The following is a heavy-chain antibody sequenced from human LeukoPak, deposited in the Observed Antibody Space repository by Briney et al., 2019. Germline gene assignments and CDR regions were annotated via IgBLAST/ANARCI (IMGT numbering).Heavy chain of an antibody. CDR3: ARSLGIAAATIDY. Sequence: PGGSLRLSCAASGFTFDDYAMHWVRQAPGKGLEWVSGISWNSGSIGYADSVKGRFTISRDNAKNSLYLQMNSLRAEDTAVYYCARSLGIAAATIDYWGQGTLVTVSS. V-gene: IGHV3-9*01. CDR1: GFTFDDYA. CDR2: ISWNSGSI. J-gene: IGHJ4*02. D-gene: IGHD6-13*01.